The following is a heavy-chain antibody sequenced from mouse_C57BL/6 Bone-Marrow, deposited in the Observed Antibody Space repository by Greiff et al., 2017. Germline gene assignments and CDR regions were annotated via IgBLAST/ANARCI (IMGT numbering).Heavy chain of an antibody. CDR3: TSSLNWDERWDFDV. V-gene: IGHV5-9-1*02. Sequence: EVKLVESGEGLVKPGGSLKLSCAASGFTFSSYAMSWVRQTPEKRLEWVAYISSGGDYIYYADTVKGRFTISRDNARNTLYLQMSSLKSEDTAMYYCTSSLNWDERWDFDVWGTGTTVTVSS. CDR2: ISSGGDYI. J-gene: IGHJ1*03. CDR1: GFTFSSYA. D-gene: IGHD4-1*01.